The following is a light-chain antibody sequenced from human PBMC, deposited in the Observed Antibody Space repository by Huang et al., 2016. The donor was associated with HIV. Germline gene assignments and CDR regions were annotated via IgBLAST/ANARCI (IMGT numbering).Light chain of an antibody. CDR3: QQYYSSPQT. CDR2: WAS. CDR1: QSVYSRSTSKDY. J-gene: IGKJ1*01. V-gene: IGKV4-1*01. Sequence: DIIMTQSPDSLAVSLGERATLNCRSSQSVYSRSTSKDYMAWFQQKPGQPPRLRLFWASTREAGVPDRFTGSGSGTHFTLTIASLEAEDAAIYYCQQYYSSPQTFGQGTRVEVK.